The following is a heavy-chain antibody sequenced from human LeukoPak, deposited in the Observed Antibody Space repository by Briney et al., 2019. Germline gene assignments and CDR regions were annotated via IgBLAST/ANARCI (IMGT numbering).Heavy chain of an antibody. V-gene: IGHV4-31*03. CDR3: ARATGGSSWYLRMDRFDP. Sequence: PSQTLSLTCTVSGGSISSGGYYWSWIRQHPGKGLEWIGYIYYSGSTNYNPSLKSRVTISVDTSKNQFSLKLSSVTAADTAVYYCARATGGSSWYLRMDRFDPWGQGTLVTVSS. CDR1: GGSISSGGYY. CDR2: IYYSGST. J-gene: IGHJ5*02. D-gene: IGHD6-13*01.